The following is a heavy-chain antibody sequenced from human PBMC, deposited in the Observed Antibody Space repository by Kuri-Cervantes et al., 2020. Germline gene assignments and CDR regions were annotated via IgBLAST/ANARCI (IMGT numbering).Heavy chain of an antibody. V-gene: IGHV3-30*18. D-gene: IGHD4-17*01. CDR2: ISYDGSNK. CDR1: GFTFSSYG. CDR3: AKGAYAYYYYYMDV. J-gene: IGHJ6*03. Sequence: GESLKISCAASGFTFSSYGMHWVRQAPGKGLEWVAVISYDGSNKYYADSVKGRFTISRDNSKNTLYLQMNSLRAEDTAVYYCAKGAYAYYYYYMDVWGKGTTVTVSS.